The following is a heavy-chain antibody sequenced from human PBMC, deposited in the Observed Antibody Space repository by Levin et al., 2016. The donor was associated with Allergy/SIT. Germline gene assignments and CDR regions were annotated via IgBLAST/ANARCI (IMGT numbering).Heavy chain of an antibody. CDR3: SAAYDTSGYYPYNWFDP. D-gene: IGHD3-22*01. CDR2: IYYSGST. V-gene: IGHV4-59*08. Sequence: SETLSLTCTVSGGSITSYYWSWIRQPPGKGLEWIGYIYYSGSTNYNPSLKSRVTISVDTSKNQFSLKLTSVTAADAAVYYCSAAYDTSGYYPYNWFDPWGQGTLVTVSS. CDR1: GGSITSYY. J-gene: IGHJ5*02.